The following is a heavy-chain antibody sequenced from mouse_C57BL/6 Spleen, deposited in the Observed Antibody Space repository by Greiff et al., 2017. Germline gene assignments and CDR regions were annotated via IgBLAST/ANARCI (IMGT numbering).Heavy chain of an antibody. V-gene: IGHV1-82*01. Sequence: VQLVESGPELVKPGASVKISCKASGYAFSSSWMNWVKQRPGKGLEWIGRIYPGDGDTNYNGKFKGKATLTADKSSSTAYMQLSSLTSEDSAVYFCARGGPTVVPYFDYWGQGTTLTVSS. CDR1: GYAFSSSW. CDR3: ARGGPTVVPYFDY. J-gene: IGHJ2*01. D-gene: IGHD1-1*01. CDR2: IYPGDGDT.